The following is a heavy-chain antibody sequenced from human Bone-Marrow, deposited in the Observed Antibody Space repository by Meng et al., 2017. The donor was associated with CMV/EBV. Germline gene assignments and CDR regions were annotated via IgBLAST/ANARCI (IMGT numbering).Heavy chain of an antibody. CDR3: ARANSGSLAFDY. J-gene: IGHJ4*02. Sequence: CAASGFTFSDYYMSWIRQAPGKGLEWVSYISSSGSTIYYADSVKGRFTFSRDNAKNSLYLQMNSLRAEDTAVYYCARANSGSLAFDYWGQGTLVTVSS. D-gene: IGHD1-26*01. CDR1: GFTFSDYY. CDR2: ISSSGSTI. V-gene: IGHV3-11*04.